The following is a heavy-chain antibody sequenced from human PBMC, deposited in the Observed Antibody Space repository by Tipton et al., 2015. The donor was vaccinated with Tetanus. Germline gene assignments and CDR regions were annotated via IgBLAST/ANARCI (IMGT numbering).Heavy chain of an antibody. Sequence: VQLVQSGGEVKKPGESLQISCKGSGYIFNNYWIGWVRQKHGKGLEWMGFIYPGDSDTRYSPPFQDQVTISVDKSNNTAYLQWSSLKASDASMFYCARARCTDGVCNFDFWGQGALVTVAS. V-gene: IGHV5-51*01. CDR3: ARARCTDGVCNFDF. J-gene: IGHJ4*02. D-gene: IGHD2-8*01. CDR1: GYIFNNYW. CDR2: IYPGDSDT.